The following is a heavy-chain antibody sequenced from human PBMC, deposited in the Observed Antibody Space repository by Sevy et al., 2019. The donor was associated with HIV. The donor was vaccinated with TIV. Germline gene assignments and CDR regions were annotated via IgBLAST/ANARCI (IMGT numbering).Heavy chain of an antibody. V-gene: IGHV3-11*06. D-gene: IGHD6-13*01. CDR1: GFSFSDYY. CDR3: ARVRVVAADYYFDY. J-gene: IGHJ4*02. Sequence: GGSLRLSCAASGFSFSDYYMTWIRQAPGKGLEWVSYISSGSRYTNYADSVKGRFAISRDNAENSLYLQMSSLRAEDTAVYYCARVRVVAADYYFDYWGQGTLVIVSS. CDR2: ISSGSRYT.